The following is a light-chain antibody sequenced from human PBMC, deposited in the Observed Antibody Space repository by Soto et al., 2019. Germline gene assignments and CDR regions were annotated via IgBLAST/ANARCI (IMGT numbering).Light chain of an antibody. J-gene: IGKJ4*01. CDR3: QHCKPYGDSPPLT. V-gene: IGKV3-20*01. CDR1: QSVSYY. CDR2: DAS. Sequence: EIVWTQSPGTLSLSPGERSTLSCRASQSVSYYLAWYQQKPGQAPRLLIYDASSRATGVPDRFSGSGSGTDFTLTISRLEPEDFAVYYRQHCKPYGDSPPLTFGGGTQVDIK.